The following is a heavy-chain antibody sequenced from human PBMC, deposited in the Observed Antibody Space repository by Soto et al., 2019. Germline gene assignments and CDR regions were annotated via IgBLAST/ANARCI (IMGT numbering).Heavy chain of an antibody. V-gene: IGHV4-61*01. CDR3: ARVVVGYSPNFDY. J-gene: IGHJ4*02. D-gene: IGHD2-15*01. CDR2: IYYSGST. CDR1: GGSVSSGSYY. Sequence: PSETLSLTCTVSGGSVSSGSYYWSWIRQPPGKGLEWIGYIYYSGSTNYNPSLKSRVTISVDTSKNQFSLKLSSVTAADTAVYYCARVVVGYSPNFDYWGQGTLVTVSS.